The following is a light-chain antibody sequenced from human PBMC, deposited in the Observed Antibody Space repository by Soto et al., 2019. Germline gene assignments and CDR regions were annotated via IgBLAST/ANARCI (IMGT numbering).Light chain of an antibody. CDR2: DVS. Sequence: QSALTQPRSVSGSPGQSVTISCTGTSSDVGAYNYVSWYQQHPGKAPKLMIYDVSKWPSGVPDRFSGSKSGNTASLTISGLQAEDEADYYCSSYAGSNTWVFGGGTKVTV. V-gene: IGLV2-11*01. CDR1: SSDVGAYNY. J-gene: IGLJ3*02. CDR3: SSYAGSNTWV.